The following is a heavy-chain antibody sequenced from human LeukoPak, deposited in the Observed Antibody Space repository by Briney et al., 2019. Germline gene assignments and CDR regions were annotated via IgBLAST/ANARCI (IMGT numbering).Heavy chain of an antibody. V-gene: IGHV3-21*01. CDR3: ARDRYYGSGMGLMDV. Sequence: PGGSLRLSCVASGFSFSSYSMNWVRQAPGKGLEWVSSISSSSSYIYYADSLKGRFTISRDNAKNSLYLQMNSLRAEDTAVYYCARDRYYGSGMGLMDVWGKGTTVTISS. CDR2: ISSSSSYI. J-gene: IGHJ6*04. D-gene: IGHD3-10*01. CDR1: GFSFSSYS.